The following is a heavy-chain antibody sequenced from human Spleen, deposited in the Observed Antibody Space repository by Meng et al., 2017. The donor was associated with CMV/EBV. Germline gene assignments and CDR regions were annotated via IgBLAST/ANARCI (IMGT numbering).Heavy chain of an antibody. CDR2: INPNSGDT. CDR1: RYTFKGYY. Sequence: ASVKVSCKTSRYTFKGYYIHWVRQAPGQGLEWMGWINPNSGDTDYAQKFQGRVTITTDESTSTAYMELSSLRSEDTAVYYCARSVNLYYYYGMDVWGQGTTVTVSS. V-gene: IGHV1-2*02. J-gene: IGHJ6*02. CDR3: ARSVNLYYYYGMDV.